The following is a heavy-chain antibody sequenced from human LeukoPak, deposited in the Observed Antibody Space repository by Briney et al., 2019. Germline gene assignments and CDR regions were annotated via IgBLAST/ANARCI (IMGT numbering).Heavy chain of an antibody. CDR3: ARDYCSGPKCYFIDY. Sequence: GGSLRLSCAASGFTFSNYSMNWVRQAPGKGLEWVSYITSSSTVYYAGSVKGRFTISRDNAKNSLFLQMNSLRAEDTAVYYCARDYCSGPKCYFIDYWGQGTLVTVSS. V-gene: IGHV3-48*04. J-gene: IGHJ4*02. CDR1: GFTFSNYS. D-gene: IGHD2-15*01. CDR2: ITSSSTV.